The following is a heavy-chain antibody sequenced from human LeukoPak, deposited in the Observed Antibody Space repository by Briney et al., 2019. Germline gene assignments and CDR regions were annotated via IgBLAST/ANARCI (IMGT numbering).Heavy chain of an antibody. CDR1: GFTFKNAW. Sequence: GGSLRLSCAASGFTFKNAWMSWVRQAPGKGLEWVSYISSSSSIIYYADSVRGRFTISRDNAKNSLYLQMNSLRAEDTAVYYCARAAPGGYYKRGGYYFDYWGQGTLVTVSP. J-gene: IGHJ4*02. V-gene: IGHV3-48*04. CDR3: ARAAPGGYYKRGGYYFDY. CDR2: ISSSSSII. D-gene: IGHD3-22*01.